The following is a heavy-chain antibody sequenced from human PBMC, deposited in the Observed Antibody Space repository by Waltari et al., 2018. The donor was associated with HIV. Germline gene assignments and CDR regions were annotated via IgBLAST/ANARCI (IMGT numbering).Heavy chain of an antibody. D-gene: IGHD6-13*01. CDR2: MNPNSGNT. CDR3: ARVNWIAAAGLNWFDP. CDR1: GYTFTSYD. V-gene: IGHV1-8*01. J-gene: IGHJ5*02. Sequence: QVQLVQSGAEVKKPGASVKVSCKASGYTFTSYDINWVRQATGQGLEWMGWMNPNSGNTGYAQKFQGRVTMTRNTSISTAYMELSSLRSEDTAVYYCARVNWIAAAGLNWFDPWGQGTLVTVSS.